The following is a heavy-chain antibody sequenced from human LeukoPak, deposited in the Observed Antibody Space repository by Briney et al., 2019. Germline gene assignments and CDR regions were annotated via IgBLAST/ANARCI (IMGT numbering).Heavy chain of an antibody. D-gene: IGHD1-1*01. CDR1: GGSISSYY. Sequence: SETLSLTCTVSGGSISSYYWSWIRQPPGKGLEWIGYIYYSGSTNYNPSLKSRVTISVDTSKNQFSLKLSSVTAADTAGYYCARHRRNWTNQGYFDYWGQGTLVTVSS. J-gene: IGHJ4*02. V-gene: IGHV4-59*01. CDR3: ARHRRNWTNQGYFDY. CDR2: IYYSGST.